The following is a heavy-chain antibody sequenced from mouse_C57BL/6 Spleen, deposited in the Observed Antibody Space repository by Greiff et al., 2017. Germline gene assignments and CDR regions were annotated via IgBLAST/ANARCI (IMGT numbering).Heavy chain of an antibody. CDR1: GYTFTSYW. CDR3: TMCYIAWFAY. J-gene: IGHJ3*01. Sequence: VQLQQSGTVLARPGASVKMSCKTSGYTFTSYWMHWVKQRPGQGLEWIGAIYPGNSDTSYNQQFKGKAKLTAVTSASTVYMELSSLTNEDSAVYYWTMCYIAWFAYWGQGTLVTVSA. D-gene: IGHD1-3*01. CDR2: IYPGNSDT. V-gene: IGHV1-5*01.